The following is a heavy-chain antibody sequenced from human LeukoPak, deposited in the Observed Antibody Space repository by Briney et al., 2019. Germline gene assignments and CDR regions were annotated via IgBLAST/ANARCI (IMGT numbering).Heavy chain of an antibody. CDR3: AKDGGDYSWLFDY. Sequence: GGSLRLSCAASGFTFSSYAMSWVRQAPGKGLEWVSAISGSGGSTYYADSVKGRFTISRDNSKNTLYLQMSSLRAEDTAVYYCAKDGGDYSWLFDYWGQGTLVTVSS. V-gene: IGHV3-23*01. CDR1: GFTFSSYA. D-gene: IGHD4-17*01. CDR2: ISGSGGST. J-gene: IGHJ4*02.